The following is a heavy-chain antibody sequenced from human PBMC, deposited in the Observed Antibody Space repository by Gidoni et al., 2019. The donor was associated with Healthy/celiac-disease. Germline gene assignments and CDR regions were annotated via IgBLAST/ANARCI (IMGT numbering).Heavy chain of an antibody. CDR3: ARSGDYGDPPGDWFDP. CDR1: GRSISCYY. D-gene: IGHD4-17*01. V-gene: IGHV4-59*01. CDR2: IYYSGST. Sequence: QVQLQESGAGLLKPSATLSLTCTVSGRSISCYYWSWIRQPPGKGLEWIGYIYYSGSTNYNPSLKSRVTIAVDTAKNQFSLKLSSVTAADTAVYYCARSGDYGDPPGDWFDPWGQGTLVTVSS. J-gene: IGHJ5*02.